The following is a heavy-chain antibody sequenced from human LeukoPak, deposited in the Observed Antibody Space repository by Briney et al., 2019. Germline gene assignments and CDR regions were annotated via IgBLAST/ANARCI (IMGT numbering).Heavy chain of an antibody. D-gene: IGHD5-18*01. J-gene: IGHJ3*02. CDR3: ATFGYSYGDDAFDI. CDR2: IYYSGST. CDR1: GGSISSGGYS. Sequence: SQTLSLTCAVSGGSISSGGYSWSWIRQHPGKGLEWIGYIYYSGSTYYNPSLKSRVTISVDTSKNQFSLKLSSVTAADTAVYYCATFGYSYGDDAFDIWGQGTMVTVSS. V-gene: IGHV4-31*11.